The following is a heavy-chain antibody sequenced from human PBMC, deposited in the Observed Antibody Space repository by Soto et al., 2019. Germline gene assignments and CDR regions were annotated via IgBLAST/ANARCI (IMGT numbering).Heavy chain of an antibody. CDR3: ARVLSYGSGSYSPYGMDV. J-gene: IGHJ6*02. CDR2: VSPPFRTS. CDR1: GVSFNNNG. D-gene: IGHD3-10*01. Sequence: QVQLVQSGAEVKQPGSSVKVSCKTSGVSFNNNGIGWVRQAPGHGLEWMGGVSPPFRTSNYARKFQGRISITADASTGTVNMELSSLTSEDTAQYYCARVLSYGSGSYSPYGMDVWGQGTTVTVSS. V-gene: IGHV1-69*01.